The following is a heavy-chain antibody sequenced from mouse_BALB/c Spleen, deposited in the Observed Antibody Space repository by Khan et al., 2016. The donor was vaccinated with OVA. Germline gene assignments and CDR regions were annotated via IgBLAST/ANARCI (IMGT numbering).Heavy chain of an antibody. CDR1: GYTFTNYI. V-gene: IGHV1S136*01. CDR3: ARDYGSSFWFDY. CDR2: INPYTDGT. Sequence: IRLQQSGPELVKPGASVKMSCKASGYTFTNYIIDWVKQKPGQGLEWIGYINPYTDGTKYTEKFKGKATLPSDTSSSTAYMELSGLTSEDSAVYYCARDYGSSFWFDYWGQGTMVTVSA. D-gene: IGHD1-1*01. J-gene: IGHJ3*01.